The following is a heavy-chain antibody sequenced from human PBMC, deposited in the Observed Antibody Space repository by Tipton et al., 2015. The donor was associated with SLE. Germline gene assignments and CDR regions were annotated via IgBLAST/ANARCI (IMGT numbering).Heavy chain of an antibody. CDR2: IYYSGNT. V-gene: IGHV4-59*12. Sequence: TLSLTCTVSGGSISTYYWNWIRQPPGKGLEWVGYIYYSGNTDYNPSLKSRLTMSVDTSKNQFSLTVNSVTAADTAVYYCARENVAADGALDVWGQGTMVTVSS. D-gene: IGHD6-13*01. CDR3: ARENVAADGALDV. J-gene: IGHJ3*01. CDR1: GGSISTYY.